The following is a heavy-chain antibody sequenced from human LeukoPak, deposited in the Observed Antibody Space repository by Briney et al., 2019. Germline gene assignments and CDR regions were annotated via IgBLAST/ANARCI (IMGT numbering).Heavy chain of an antibody. J-gene: IGHJ4*02. CDR1: GFTFSSYA. D-gene: IGHD3-10*01. V-gene: IGHV3-23*01. CDR3: AKGVSGYGSGRPFDY. Sequence: GGSLRLSCAASGFTFSSYAMIWVRPAPGKGLEWVSLISDSGTSTYYPDSVKGRFTISRDNSKNTVYLQMNSLRAEDTAVYYCAKGVSGYGSGRPFDYWGQGTLVTVSS. CDR2: ISDSGTST.